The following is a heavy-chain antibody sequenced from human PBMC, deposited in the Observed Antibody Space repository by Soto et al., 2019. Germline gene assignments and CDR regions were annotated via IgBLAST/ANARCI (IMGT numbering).Heavy chain of an antibody. CDR2: IIPILGIA. V-gene: IGHV1-69*02. CDR3: AWTASVVVVAAQYKWFDP. D-gene: IGHD2-15*01. J-gene: IGHJ5*02. Sequence: SVKVSCKASGGTFSSYTISWVRQAPGQGLEWMGRIIPILGIANYAQKFQGRVTITADKSTSTAYMELSSLRSEDTAVYYCAWTASVVVVAAQYKWFDPWGQGTLVNVSS. CDR1: GGTFSSYT.